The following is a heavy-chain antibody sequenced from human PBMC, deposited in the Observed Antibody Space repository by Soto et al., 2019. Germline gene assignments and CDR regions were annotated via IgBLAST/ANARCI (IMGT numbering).Heavy chain of an antibody. CDR2: IYYSGST. D-gene: IGHD3-3*01. V-gene: IGHV4-59*01. CDR1: GGSISSYY. Sequence: SETLSLTCTVSGGSISSYYWSWIRQPPGKGLEWIGYIYYSGSTNYNPSLKSRVTISVDTSKNQFSLKLSSVTAADTAVYYCAGIYYDFWSGRWEYYYYGMDVWGQRTTVTVSS. CDR3: AGIYYDFWSGRWEYYYYGMDV. J-gene: IGHJ6*02.